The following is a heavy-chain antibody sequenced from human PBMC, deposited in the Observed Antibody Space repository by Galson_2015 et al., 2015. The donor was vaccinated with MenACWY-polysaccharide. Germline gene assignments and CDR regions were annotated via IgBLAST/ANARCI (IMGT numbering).Heavy chain of an antibody. CDR2: IWYDGSNK. D-gene: IGHD3-16*01. Sequence: SLRLSCGASGFNFRSYGMHWVRQAPGKGLEWVTVIWYDGSNKYYEDSVKGRFTISRDNSKNTLYLQINSLRVDDTAVYYCVRDFRWERAYGLDVWGQGTTVLVSS. CDR3: VRDFRWERAYGLDV. J-gene: IGHJ6*02. CDR1: GFNFRSYG. V-gene: IGHV3-33*01.